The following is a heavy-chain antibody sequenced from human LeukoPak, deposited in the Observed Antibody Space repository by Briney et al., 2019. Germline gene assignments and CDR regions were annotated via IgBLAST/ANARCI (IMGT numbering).Heavy chain of an antibody. V-gene: IGHV3-48*03. CDR1: GFTFSSYE. Sequence: GGSLRLSCAASGFTFSSYEMNWVRQAPGKGLEWVSYISSGDISIYYADSVKGRFTISRDNAKNSLYLQMNSLRAEDTAVYYCARGDLRGYWGQGTLVTASS. CDR2: ISSGDISI. CDR3: ARGDLRGY. J-gene: IGHJ4*02.